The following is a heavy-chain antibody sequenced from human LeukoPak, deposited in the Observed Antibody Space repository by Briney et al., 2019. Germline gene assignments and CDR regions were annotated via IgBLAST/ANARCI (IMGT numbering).Heavy chain of an antibody. V-gene: IGHV3-48*01. CDR1: GFNFIDYS. J-gene: IGHJ4*01. Sequence: PGGSLRLSCAASGFNFIDYSMNWGRQAPGKGLEWISYIGISSGNTKYADSVKGRFTISTDKARNSLYLQMNSLRVEDTAMYYCARDYRYAFDNWGHGTLVTVSS. CDR3: ARDYRYAFDN. CDR2: IGISSGNT. D-gene: IGHD5-12*01.